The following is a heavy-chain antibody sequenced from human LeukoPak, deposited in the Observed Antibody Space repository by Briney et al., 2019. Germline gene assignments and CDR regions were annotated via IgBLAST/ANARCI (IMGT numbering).Heavy chain of an antibody. D-gene: IGHD3-16*01. Sequence: GGSLRLSCAASGFTFSSYAMSWVRQAPGKGLEWVANIKQDGSEKYYLDSVKGRFTISRDNAKNSLYLQMSSLRVEDTAVYYCANEGGSAFDIWGQGTKVTVSS. CDR3: ANEGGSAFDI. J-gene: IGHJ3*02. V-gene: IGHV3-7*01. CDR2: IKQDGSEK. CDR1: GFTFSSYA.